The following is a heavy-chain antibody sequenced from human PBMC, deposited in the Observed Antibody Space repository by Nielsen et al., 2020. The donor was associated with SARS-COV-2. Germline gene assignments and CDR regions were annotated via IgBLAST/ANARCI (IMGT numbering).Heavy chain of an antibody. Sequence: SETLSLTCTVSGYSISSGYYWGWIRQPPGKGLEWIGSIYHSGSTYYNPSLKSRVTISVDTSKNQFSLKLSSVTAADTAVYYCARSGSSGYCSGGSCYRHFDYWGQGTLVTVSS. J-gene: IGHJ4*02. CDR1: GYSISSGYY. CDR3: ARSGSSGYCSGGSCYRHFDY. V-gene: IGHV4-38-2*02. D-gene: IGHD2-15*01. CDR2: IYHSGST.